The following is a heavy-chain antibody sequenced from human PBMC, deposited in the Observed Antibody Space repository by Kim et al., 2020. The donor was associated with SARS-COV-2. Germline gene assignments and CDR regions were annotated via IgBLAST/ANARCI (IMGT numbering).Heavy chain of an antibody. V-gene: IGHV3-30-3*01. CDR1: GFTFSSYA. J-gene: IGHJ6*02. D-gene: IGHD3-10*01. CDR3: ARARGGAYYYGMDD. Sequence: GGSLRLSCAASGFTFSSYAMHWVRQAPGKGLEWVAVISYDGSNKYYADSVKGRFTISRDNSKNTLYLQMNSLRAEDTAVYCCARARGGAYYYGMDDWGQG. CDR2: ISYDGSNK.